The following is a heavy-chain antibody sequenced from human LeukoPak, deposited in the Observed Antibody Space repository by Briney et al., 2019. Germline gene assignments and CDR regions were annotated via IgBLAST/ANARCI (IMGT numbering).Heavy chain of an antibody. J-gene: IGHJ4*02. CDR1: GYTFTSYD. V-gene: IGHV1-8*01. CDR2: MNPNSGNT. D-gene: IGHD6-19*01. CDR3: ARRSGPSSGWYYFDY. Sequence: ASVKVSCTASGYTFTSYDINWVRHATGQELEWMGWMNPNSGNTGYAQKFQGRVTMTRNTSISTAYMELGSLRSEDTAVYYCARRSGPSSGWYYFDYWGQGTLVTVSS.